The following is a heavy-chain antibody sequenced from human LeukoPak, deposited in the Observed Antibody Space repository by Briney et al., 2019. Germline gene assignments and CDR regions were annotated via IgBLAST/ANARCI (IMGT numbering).Heavy chain of an antibody. Sequence: SETLSLTCTVSGGSINSYYWSWIRQPPGKGLEWIGYIYYSGSTNYNPSLKSRVTISVDTSKNQFSLKLSSVTAADTAVYYCASGDYGGNFYYFDYWGQGTLVTVSS. V-gene: IGHV4-59*08. D-gene: IGHD4-23*01. CDR3: ASGDYGGNFYYFDY. J-gene: IGHJ4*02. CDR2: IYYSGST. CDR1: GGSINSYY.